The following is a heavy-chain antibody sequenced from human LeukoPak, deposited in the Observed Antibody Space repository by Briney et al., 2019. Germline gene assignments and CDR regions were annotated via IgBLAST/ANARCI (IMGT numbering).Heavy chain of an antibody. CDR2: IYYSGST. V-gene: IGHV4-59*12. Sequence: SETLSLTCTVSGGSISSYYWSWIRQPPGKGLEWIGYIYYSGSTNYNPSLKSRVTISVKTSKNQFSLKLSSVTAADTAVYYCARGESYGSGSYYFWFDPWGQGTLVTVSS. CDR3: ARGESYGSGSYYFWFDP. J-gene: IGHJ5*02. D-gene: IGHD3-10*01. CDR1: GGSISSYY.